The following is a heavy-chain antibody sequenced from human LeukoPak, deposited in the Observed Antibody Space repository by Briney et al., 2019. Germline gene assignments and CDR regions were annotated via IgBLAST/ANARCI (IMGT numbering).Heavy chain of an antibody. D-gene: IGHD3-22*01. CDR1: GFSFSSYG. CDR2: IYSGGST. J-gene: IGHJ4*02. V-gene: IGHV3-66*01. CDR3: ARDRTYYYDSSGNPGEFDY. Sequence: PGGSLRLSCAASGFSFSSYGMNWVRQAPGKGLEWVSVIYSGGSTYYADSVKGRFTISRDNSKNTLYLQMNSLRAEDTAVYYCARDRTYYYDSSGNPGEFDYWGQGTLVTVSS.